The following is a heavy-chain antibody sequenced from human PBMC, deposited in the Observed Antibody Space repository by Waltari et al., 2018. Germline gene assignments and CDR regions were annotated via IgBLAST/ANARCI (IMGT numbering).Heavy chain of an antibody. D-gene: IGHD3-10*01. CDR2: MNPNSGNT. Sequence: QVQLVQSGAEVKKPGASVKVSCKASGYTFTSYDINWVRQATGQGLEWMGWMNPNSGNTGYAQKFQGRVTMTRNTSISTAYMELSSLRSEDTAVYYCARGVPSHYYYGSGSYSDYWGQGTLVTVSS. V-gene: IGHV1-8*01. J-gene: IGHJ4*02. CDR3: ARGVPSHYYYGSGSYSDY. CDR1: GYTFTSYD.